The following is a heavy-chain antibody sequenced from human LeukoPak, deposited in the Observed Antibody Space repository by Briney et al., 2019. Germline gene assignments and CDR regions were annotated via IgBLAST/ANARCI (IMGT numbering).Heavy chain of an antibody. CDR2: IYYSGST. CDR1: GGSLSGYY. CDR3: ARGSYYYDSSGPYEGAEYFQH. J-gene: IGHJ1*01. D-gene: IGHD3-22*01. V-gene: IGHV4-31*11. Sequence: SETLSLTCAVYGGSLSGYYWSWIRQHPGKGLEWIGYIYYSGSTYYNPSLKSRVTISVDTSKDQFSLKLSSVTAADTAVYYCARGSYYYDSSGPYEGAEYFQHWGQGTLVTVSS.